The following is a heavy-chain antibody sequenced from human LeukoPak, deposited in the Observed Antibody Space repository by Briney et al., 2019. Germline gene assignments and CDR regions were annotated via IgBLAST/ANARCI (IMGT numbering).Heavy chain of an antibody. CDR1: EFAFSNYG. CDR3: SKDILERAFDN. V-gene: IGHV3-30*18. D-gene: IGHD1-26*01. CDR2: ISYDGGNK. J-gene: IGHJ4*02. Sequence: GRSLRLSCAASEFAFSNYGMHWVRQAPGKEPEWVAAISYDGGNKFYADSVKGRFTISRDNSKNTLYLQLNSRRSEDTAVYYCSKDILERAFDNGGQGTLFTVSS.